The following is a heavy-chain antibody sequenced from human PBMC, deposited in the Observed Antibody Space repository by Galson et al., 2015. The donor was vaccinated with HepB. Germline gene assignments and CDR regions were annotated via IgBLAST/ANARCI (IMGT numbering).Heavy chain of an antibody. J-gene: IGHJ4*02. V-gene: IGHV3-33*06. CDR3: AKDAYRSSYYFDF. CDR1: GFTFSNSG. CDR2: VWSDGYKK. Sequence: SLRLSCAASGFTFSNSGMHWVHQAPGKGLEWVAVVWSDGYKKYYADSVQGRFTISRDNSKNTLFLQMDSLRAEDTAVYYCAKDAYRSSYYFDFWGQGTVVTVSS. D-gene: IGHD3-16*01.